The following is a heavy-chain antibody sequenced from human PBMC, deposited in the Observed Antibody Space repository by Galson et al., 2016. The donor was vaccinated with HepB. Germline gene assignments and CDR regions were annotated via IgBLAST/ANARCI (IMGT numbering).Heavy chain of an antibody. CDR2: ISWNSGTK. CDR3: VKVGSAIAVTGYFDN. Sequence: SLRLSCAGSGFTFDDYAMHWVRQAPGKGLEWVSGISWNSGTKDYADSVKGRFAISRDSTKNSLYLQMNSLRPEDTAIYYCVKVGSAIAVTGYFDNWGQGTLVTV. V-gene: IGHV3-9*01. CDR1: GFTFDDYA. J-gene: IGHJ4*02. D-gene: IGHD6-19*01.